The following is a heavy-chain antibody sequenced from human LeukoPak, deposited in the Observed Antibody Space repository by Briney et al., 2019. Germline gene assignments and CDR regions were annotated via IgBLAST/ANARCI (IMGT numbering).Heavy chain of an antibody. Sequence: SVKVSCKASGGTFSSYAISRVRQAPGQGLEWMGRIIPILGIANYAQKFQGRVTITADKSTSTAYMELSSLRSEDTAVYYCARGVDGGNSDWFDPWGQGTLVTVSS. CDR1: GGTFSSYA. V-gene: IGHV1-69*04. J-gene: IGHJ5*02. CDR3: ARGVDGGNSDWFDP. D-gene: IGHD2-21*02. CDR2: IIPILGIA.